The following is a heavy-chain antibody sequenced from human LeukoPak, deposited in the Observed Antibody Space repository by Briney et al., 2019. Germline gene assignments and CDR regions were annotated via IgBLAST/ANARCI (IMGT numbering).Heavy chain of an antibody. CDR3: AGGSAFSPNWFDP. CDR2: IKQDGSQK. J-gene: IGHJ5*02. CDR1: GYTFSTYW. Sequence: GGSLRLSCAASGYTFSTYWMIWVRQAPGKGLQWVASIKQDGSQKFYADSVKGRFTVSRDNAENSLYLQMNSLRADDTAVYYCAGGSAFSPNWFDPWGQGTLVTVSS. D-gene: IGHD3-3*01. V-gene: IGHV3-7*04.